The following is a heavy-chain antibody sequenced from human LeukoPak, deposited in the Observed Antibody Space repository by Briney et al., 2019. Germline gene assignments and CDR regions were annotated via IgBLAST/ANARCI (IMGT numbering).Heavy chain of an antibody. CDR1: DYIFSGHF. D-gene: IGHD6-13*01. Sequence: GASVKVSCKASDYIFSGHFIHWVRQAPGQGLEWLGRIDPNSGGTSFAPKFQGRVTMTRDTSISTAYMEVTRLTSDDTAVYYCARRPPMSAADNWLDPWGQGTLVTVSS. CDR2: IDPNSGGT. J-gene: IGHJ5*02. CDR3: ARRPPMSAADNWLDP. V-gene: IGHV1-2*06.